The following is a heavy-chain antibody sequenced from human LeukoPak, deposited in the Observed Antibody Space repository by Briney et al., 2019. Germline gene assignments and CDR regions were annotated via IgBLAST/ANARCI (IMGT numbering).Heavy chain of an antibody. J-gene: IGHJ6*02. CDR2: IIPILGIA. CDR3: AGEEGIAAAAAIYYYGMDV. Sequence: SVKVSCKTSGYTFTNYGLSWVRQAPGQGLEWMGRIIPILGIANYAQKFQGRVTITADKSTSTAYMELSSLRSEDTAVYYCAGEEGIAAAAAIYYYGMDVWGQGTTVTVSS. D-gene: IGHD6-13*01. V-gene: IGHV1-69*04. CDR1: GYTFTNYG.